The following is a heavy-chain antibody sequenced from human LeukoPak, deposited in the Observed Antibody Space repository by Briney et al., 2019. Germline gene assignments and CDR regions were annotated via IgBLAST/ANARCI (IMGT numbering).Heavy chain of an antibody. J-gene: IGHJ4*02. D-gene: IGHD2-2*01. V-gene: IGHV3-33*06. Sequence: TGGSLRLSCAASGFTFSSYGMHWVRQAPGKGLEWVVVIWYDGSNKYYADSVKGRFTISRDNSKNTLYLQMNSLRAEDTAVYYCAKDRCSSTSCAFDYWGQGTLVTVSS. CDR3: AKDRCSSTSCAFDY. CDR1: GFTFSSYG. CDR2: IWYDGSNK.